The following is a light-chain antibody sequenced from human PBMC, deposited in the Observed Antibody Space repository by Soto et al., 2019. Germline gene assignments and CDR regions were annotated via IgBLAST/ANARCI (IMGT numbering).Light chain of an antibody. Sequence: DIQMTQSPPSLSASVGDRVTITCRTSQSISSYVNWYQQKPGKAPKLLIYAASSLQSGVPSSFSGSGSGTDFTLIINSLQPEDFATYYCQQSYNTPYTFGRGTKLEIK. CDR1: QSISSY. CDR2: AAS. CDR3: QQSYNTPYT. V-gene: IGKV1-39*01. J-gene: IGKJ2*01.